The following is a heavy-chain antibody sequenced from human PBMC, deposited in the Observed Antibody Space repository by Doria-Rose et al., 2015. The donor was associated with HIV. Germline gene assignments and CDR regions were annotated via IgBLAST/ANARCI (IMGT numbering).Heavy chain of an antibody. CDR3: ARRKSSRWYHKYYFDF. Sequence: QVTLKESGPVLVKPTETLTLTCTVSGVSLSSPGMGVSWIRQPPGKALEWLANIFPTDERHYNTSLKSRLTISRGTSKSQVVLTMTDMDPVDTATYYCARRKSSRWYHKYYFDFWGQGTRVIVSA. CDR2: IFPTDER. CDR1: GVSLSSPGMG. V-gene: IGHV2-26*01. J-gene: IGHJ4*02. D-gene: IGHD6-13*01.